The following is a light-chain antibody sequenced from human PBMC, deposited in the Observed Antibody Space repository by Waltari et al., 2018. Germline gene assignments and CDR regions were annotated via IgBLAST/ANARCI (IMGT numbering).Light chain of an antibody. CDR3: QHYVRLPVT. V-gene: IGKV3-20*01. Sequence: EIVLTQSPGTLSLSPGERATLSCRASQSVSRVLAWYQQKPGQAPRFLIYGASNRATGIPDRFSGSGSGTDFSLTISRLDPEDFAVYYCQHYVRLPVTFGQGTKVEIK. CDR2: GAS. CDR1: QSVSRV. J-gene: IGKJ1*01.